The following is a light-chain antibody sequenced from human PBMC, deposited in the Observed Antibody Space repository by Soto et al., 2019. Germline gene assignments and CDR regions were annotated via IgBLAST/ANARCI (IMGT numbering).Light chain of an antibody. V-gene: IGLV2-23*01. CDR2: EGS. J-gene: IGLJ3*02. CDR1: SSDIGTYNL. Sequence: QSALTQPASVSGSPGQSITISCTGTSSDIGTYNLVSWYQQHPGKAPKLMIYEGSKWPSGVSNRFSGSKSGNTASLTISGLQAEDEADYYCCSYAGSSTSWVFGGGTQLTVL. CDR3: CSYAGSSTSWV.